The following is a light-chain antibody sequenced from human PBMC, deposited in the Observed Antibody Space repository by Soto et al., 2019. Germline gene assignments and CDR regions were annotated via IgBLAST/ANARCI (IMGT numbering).Light chain of an antibody. J-gene: IGKJ1*01. CDR2: GAS. CDR3: QQYNLSPWT. CDR1: QTIDNT. Sequence: EIVMTQSPATLSLSPGERATLSCRASQTIDNTLAWYQRKPGQAPRLLIHGASTRATGIPARFSGSGSGTELTLTISSLQSEDFAVYFCQQYNLSPWTFGQGTKVDIK. V-gene: IGKV3-15*01.